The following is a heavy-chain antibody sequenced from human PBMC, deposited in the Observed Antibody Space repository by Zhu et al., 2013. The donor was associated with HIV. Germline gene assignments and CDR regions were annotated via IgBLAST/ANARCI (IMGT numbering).Heavy chain of an antibody. CDR1: GGTFSSYA. CDR2: IIPIFGTA. Sequence: QVQLVQSGAEVKKPGSSVKVSCKASGGTFSSYAISWVRQAPGQGLEWMGGIIPIFGTANYAQKFQGRVTITADESTSTAYMELSSLRSEDTAVYYCARDSSPYYDFWSGYYHFDYWGQGTLVTVSS. D-gene: IGHD3-3*01. J-gene: IGHJ4*02. V-gene: IGHV1-69*01. CDR3: ARDSSPYYDFWSGYYHFDY.